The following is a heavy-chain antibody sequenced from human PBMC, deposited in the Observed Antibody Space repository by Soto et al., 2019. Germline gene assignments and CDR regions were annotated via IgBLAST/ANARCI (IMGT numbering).Heavy chain of an antibody. CDR3: AKLVGVLNSHYYNGMDV. Sequence: GASVKVSCKASGYTFTGYYTHWVRQAPGQGLEWMGWINPNSGDTNYPQNLQGRVTMTRDTSISTAYMDLNRLISEDTAVYYCAKLVGVLNSHYYNGMDVWGQGTTVTVSS. D-gene: IGHD3-3*01. CDR1: GYTFTGYY. CDR2: INPNSGDT. J-gene: IGHJ6*02. V-gene: IGHV1-2*02.